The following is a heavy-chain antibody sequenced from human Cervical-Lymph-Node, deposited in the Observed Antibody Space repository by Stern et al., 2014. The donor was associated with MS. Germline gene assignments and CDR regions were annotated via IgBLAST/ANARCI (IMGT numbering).Heavy chain of an antibody. V-gene: IGHV1-2*06. Sequence: VQLEESGAEVKKPGASVKVSCAASGYTFPAYYMHWVRQAPGQGLEWMGQINPNSGASQYAQKFQGRVTMTRDTSINTAYMDLSSLRSDDTAVYYCATLTHGMLFDNWGQGTLVTVSS. CDR3: ATLTHGMLFDN. CDR2: INPNSGAS. D-gene: IGHD1-1*01. CDR1: GYTFPAYY. J-gene: IGHJ4*02.